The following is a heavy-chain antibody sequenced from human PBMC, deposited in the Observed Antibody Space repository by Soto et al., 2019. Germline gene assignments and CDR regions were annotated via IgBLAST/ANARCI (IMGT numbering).Heavy chain of an antibody. V-gene: IGHV3-30*18. J-gene: IGHJ6*02. Sequence: QVQLVESGGGEVQPGGSLRLSCAASGFTFSNYGVHWVRRAPGSGLEWVALISYDGNYQYYADAVKGRFVISRDNSKDTLYLEMTSLRSEDTAIYYCAKDRRVRDGLDVWGQGTTVTVSS. CDR2: ISYDGNYQ. CDR3: AKDRRVRDGLDV. CDR1: GFTFSNYG. D-gene: IGHD3-10*01.